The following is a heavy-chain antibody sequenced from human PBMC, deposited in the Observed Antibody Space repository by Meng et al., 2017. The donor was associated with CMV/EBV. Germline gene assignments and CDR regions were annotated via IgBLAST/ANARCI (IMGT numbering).Heavy chain of an antibody. CDR3: ARDKGDYYDSSGYSLGSHHGPLDY. V-gene: IGHV1-18*01. J-gene: IGHJ4*02. CDR1: GYTFTSYV. Sequence: ASVKVSCKASGYTFTSYVISWVRQAPGQGLEWMGWISAYNGNTNYAQKLQGRVTMTTDTSTSTAYMELRSLRSDDTAVYYCARDKGDYYDSSGYSLGSHHGPLDYWGQGTLVTAPQ. D-gene: IGHD3-22*01. CDR2: ISAYNGNT.